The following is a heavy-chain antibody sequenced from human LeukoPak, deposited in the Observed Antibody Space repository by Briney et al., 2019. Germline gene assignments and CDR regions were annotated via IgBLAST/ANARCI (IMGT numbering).Heavy chain of an antibody. CDR3: ARDPNGDYLGAFDF. J-gene: IGHJ3*01. D-gene: IGHD4-17*01. Sequence: GGSLRLSCAASGFTVSSNYMSWVRQAPGKGLEWVSAIRGSGDITLYADSVKGRFTISRDNSKNTLYLQMNRLRGEDTAVYYCARDPNGDYLGAFDFRGQGTMASVSS. CDR1: GFTVSSNY. CDR2: IRGSGDIT. V-gene: IGHV3-23*01.